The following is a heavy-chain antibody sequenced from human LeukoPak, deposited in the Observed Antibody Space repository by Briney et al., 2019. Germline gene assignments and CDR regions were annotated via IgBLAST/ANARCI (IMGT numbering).Heavy chain of an antibody. CDR3: AREASSLVVAAPGNFFDP. V-gene: IGHV4-31*03. CDR1: GGSISSGGSY. CDR2: IYYSGST. D-gene: IGHD2-15*01. J-gene: IGHJ5*02. Sequence: PSQTLSLTCTVSGGSISSGGSYWSWIRQHPGKGLEWIGYIYYSGSTYYNPSLKSRVTISVDTSKNQFSLKLSSVTAADTAVYYCAREASSLVVAAPGNFFDPWGQGTLVTVSS.